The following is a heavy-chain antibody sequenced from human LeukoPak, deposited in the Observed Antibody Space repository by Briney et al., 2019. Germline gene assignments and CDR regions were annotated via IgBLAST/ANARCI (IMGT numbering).Heavy chain of an antibody. CDR2: IYYSGST. CDR1: GGSISSGGYY. J-gene: IGHJ4*02. D-gene: IGHD5-12*01. Sequence: SETLSLTCTVSGGSISSGGYYWSWIRQHPGKGLEWIGYIYYSGSTYYNSSLKSRVTISVDTSKNQFSLKLNSVTAADTAVYYCARARGEVAIDYWGQGTRVTVSS. CDR3: ARARGEVAIDY. V-gene: IGHV4-31*03.